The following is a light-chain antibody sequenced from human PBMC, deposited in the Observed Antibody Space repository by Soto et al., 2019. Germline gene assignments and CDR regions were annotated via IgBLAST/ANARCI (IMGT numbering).Light chain of an antibody. CDR2: STN. V-gene: IGLV7-43*01. CDR3: LLYYGGQLVV. CDR1: TGAVTSGYY. Sequence: QNVVTQEPSLTVSPGGTVTLTCATSTGAVTSGYYPNWFQQKPGQAPRALIYSTNNKYSWTPARFSGSLLGGKAALTLSGVQPEDEADYYCLLYYGGQLVVFGGGTKLTVL. J-gene: IGLJ2*01.